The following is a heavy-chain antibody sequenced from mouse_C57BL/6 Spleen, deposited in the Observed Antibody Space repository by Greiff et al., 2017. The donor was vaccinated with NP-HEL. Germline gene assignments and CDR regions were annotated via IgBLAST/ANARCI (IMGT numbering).Heavy chain of an antibody. D-gene: IGHD1-1*01. CDR2: ISNGGGST. Sequence: DVKLVESGGGLVQPGGSLKLSCAASGFTFSDYYMYWVRQTPEKRLEWVAYISNGGGSTYYPDTVKGRFTISRDNAKNTLYLQMSRLKSEDTAMYYCARPPYYYGSSYDAMDYWGQGTSVTVSS. V-gene: IGHV5-12*01. CDR1: GFTFSDYY. J-gene: IGHJ4*01. CDR3: ARPPYYYGSSYDAMDY.